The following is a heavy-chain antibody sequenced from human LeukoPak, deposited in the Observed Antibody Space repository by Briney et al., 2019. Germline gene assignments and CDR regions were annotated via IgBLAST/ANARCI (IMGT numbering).Heavy chain of an antibody. Sequence: GGSLRLSCAASGFTFSSYAVHWVRQAPGKGLAWVSRIKSDGGTNYADSVKGRFTISRDNAKKTVSLQMNSLRPEDTGVYYCARAPSEIGGYYPEYFRHWGQGTLVTVSS. CDR1: GFTFSSYA. J-gene: IGHJ1*01. D-gene: IGHD3-22*01. CDR3: ARAPSEIGGYYPEYFRH. V-gene: IGHV3-74*01. CDR2: IKSDGGT.